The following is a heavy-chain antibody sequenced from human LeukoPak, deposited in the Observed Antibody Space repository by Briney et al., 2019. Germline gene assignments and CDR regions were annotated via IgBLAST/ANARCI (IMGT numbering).Heavy chain of an antibody. Sequence: PSETLSLTCTVSGGSISSYYWGWIRQPPGKGLEWIGTIYYSGSTYYNPSLKSRVTISVDTSKNQFSLKLSSVTAADTAVYYCATQGGLLGMDVWGQGTPVTDSS. CDR2: IYYSGST. CDR3: ATQGGLLGMDV. V-gene: IGHV4-39*01. CDR1: GGSISSYY. J-gene: IGHJ6*02. D-gene: IGHD3-16*01.